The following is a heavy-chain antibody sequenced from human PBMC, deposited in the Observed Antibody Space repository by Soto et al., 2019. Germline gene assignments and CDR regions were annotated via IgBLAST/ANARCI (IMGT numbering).Heavy chain of an antibody. J-gene: IGHJ6*02. CDR2: ISAYNGNT. CDR3: ARDEWLRLDYYGMDV. CDR1: GYTFTSYG. V-gene: IGHV1-18*01. Sequence: ASVKVSCKASGYTFTSYGISWVRQAPGQGLEWMGWISAYNGNTNYAQKLQGRVTMTTDTSTSTAYMELRSLRSDDTAVYYCARDEWLRLDYYGMDVWGQGTTVTVSS. D-gene: IGHD5-12*01.